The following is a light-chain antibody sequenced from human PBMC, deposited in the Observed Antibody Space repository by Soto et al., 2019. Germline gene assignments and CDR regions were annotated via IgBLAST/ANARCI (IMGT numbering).Light chain of an antibody. V-gene: IGKV1-9*01. CDR3: QPLITSPVT. CDR2: ATS. Sequence: DIPLTQSPSFLSASIGDRVTITCRASHGINSGYLACYPQQPGTAPKLLIYATSTLQSCVPSRFSGSGSGTEFTLKISSLQPDDFATDYSQPLITSPVTFGGGNRVDIK. CDR1: HGINSGY. J-gene: IGKJ4*01.